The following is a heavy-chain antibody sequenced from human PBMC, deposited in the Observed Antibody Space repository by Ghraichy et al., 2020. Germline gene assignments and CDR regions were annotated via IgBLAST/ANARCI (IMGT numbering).Heavy chain of an antibody. CDR1: GFTFSSYA. Sequence: GGSLRLSCAASGFTFSSYAFNWVRQAPGKGLEWVSGVSVSGGSTYYADSVKGRFTISRDNSKNTVYLQMNSLRADDTAEYYCAKGMYNYDSGGYRVFDYWGQGSLVTVSS. CDR2: VSVSGGST. D-gene: IGHD2-15*01. CDR3: AKGMYNYDSGGYRVFDY. V-gene: IGHV3-23*01. J-gene: IGHJ4*02.